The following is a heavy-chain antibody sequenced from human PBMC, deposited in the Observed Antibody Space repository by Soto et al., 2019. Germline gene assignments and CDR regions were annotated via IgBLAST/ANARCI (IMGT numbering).Heavy chain of an antibody. CDR3: TVWGSGNDSGAA. CDR2: SKNKADSYTS. CDR1: GFTFSDHY. Sequence: EVQLVESGGGLVQPGGSLRLSCAASGFTFSDHYMDWVRQAPGKGLEWVGRSKNKADSYTSEYAASVKGRFTISRDGSKNSLFLQINSRKAEDRTVYYCTVWGSGNDSGAAWGQGILVTVSS. D-gene: IGHD3-10*01. J-gene: IGHJ4*02. V-gene: IGHV3-72*01.